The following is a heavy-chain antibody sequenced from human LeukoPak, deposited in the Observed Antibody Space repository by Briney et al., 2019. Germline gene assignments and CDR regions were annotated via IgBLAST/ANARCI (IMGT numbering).Heavy chain of an antibody. V-gene: IGHV7-4-1*02. CDR3: ARDRLSSGWFLNWFDP. Sequence: ASVKVSCKASGFTFTSYAMNWVRQAPGQGLEWMGWINTNTGNPTYAQGFTGRFVFSLDTSVSTAYLQISSLKAEDTAVYYCARDRLSSGWFLNWFDPWGQGTLVTVSS. CDR1: GFTFTSYA. CDR2: INTNTGNP. D-gene: IGHD6-19*01. J-gene: IGHJ5*02.